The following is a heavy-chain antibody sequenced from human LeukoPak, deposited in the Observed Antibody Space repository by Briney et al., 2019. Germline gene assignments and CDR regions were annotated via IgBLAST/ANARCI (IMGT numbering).Heavy chain of an antibody. Sequence: GGSLRLSCVVSTSGIGFSSYEMNWVRQAPGKGLEWVSTISASGDRRYYADSVRGRFTISRDNSENTLYLQMNSLRAEDTAVYYCAKTPPSIYFNIWHFDYWGQGTLVAVSS. D-gene: IGHD3-9*01. CDR1: TSGIGFSSYE. CDR3: AKTPPSIYFNIWHFDY. J-gene: IGHJ4*02. V-gene: IGHV3-23*01. CDR2: ISASGDRR.